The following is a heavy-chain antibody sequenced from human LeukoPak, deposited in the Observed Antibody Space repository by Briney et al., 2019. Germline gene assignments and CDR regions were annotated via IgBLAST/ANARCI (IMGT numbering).Heavy chain of an antibody. Sequence: GGSLRLSCAASGFTFSSYSMNWVRQAPGKGLEWVSYISSSSSTIYYADSVKGRFTISRDNAKNSLYLQMNSLRAEDTAVYYCAREAHSSGWFGPLDYWGQGTLVTVSS. V-gene: IGHV3-48*01. J-gene: IGHJ4*02. CDR3: AREAHSSGWFGPLDY. CDR2: ISSSSSTI. D-gene: IGHD6-19*01. CDR1: GFTFSSYS.